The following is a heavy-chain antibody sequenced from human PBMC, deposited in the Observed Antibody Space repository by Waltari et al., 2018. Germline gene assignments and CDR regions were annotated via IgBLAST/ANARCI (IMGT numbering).Heavy chain of an antibody. J-gene: IGHJ3*02. CDR1: GFTFIDYF. D-gene: IGHD6-13*01. CDR2: VDPKSGDV. V-gene: IGHV1-2*06. Sequence: QVQLVQSGAEVKKPGASVKVPCQPSGFTFIDYFMHWVRQAPGQGLEWMGRVDPKSGDVHYAQNFQGRVTMTTDSSINTVYMELTRLKSDDTAVYYCVRPQELGPEVGPFDMWGRGTMVIVSS. CDR3: VRPQELGPEVGPFDM.